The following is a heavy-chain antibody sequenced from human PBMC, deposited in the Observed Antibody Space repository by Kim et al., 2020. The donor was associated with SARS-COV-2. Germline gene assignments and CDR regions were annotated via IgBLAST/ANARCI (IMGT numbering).Heavy chain of an antibody. V-gene: IGHV1-24*01. CDR3: ATVTNYYYGMDV. Sequence: ASVKVSCKVSGYTLTELSMHWVRQAPGKGLEWMGGFDPEDGETIYAQKVQGRVTMTEDTSTDTAYMGLSSLSSEDTAVYYCATVTNYYYGMDVWGQGTTVTVSS. J-gene: IGHJ6*02. D-gene: IGHD4-17*01. CDR1: GYTLTELS. CDR2: FDPEDGET.